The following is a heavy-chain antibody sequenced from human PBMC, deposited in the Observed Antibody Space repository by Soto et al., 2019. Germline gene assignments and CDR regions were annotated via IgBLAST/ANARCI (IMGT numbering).Heavy chain of an antibody. CDR2: INPAPGST. D-gene: IGHD6-19*01. CDR3: ARGGWAGYRSEGGFDL. J-gene: IGHJ4*02. Sequence: QVQLVQSGAEVKKSGAAVRISCKTSGFTFTSYYLHWVRQAPGQGLEWMGLINPAPGSTNHAEKFQGRVTMTRDMSSNTVYMQLGRLTSEDTGVYYCARGGWAGYRSEGGFDLWGQGTHITVSS. CDR1: GFTFTSYY. V-gene: IGHV1-46*01.